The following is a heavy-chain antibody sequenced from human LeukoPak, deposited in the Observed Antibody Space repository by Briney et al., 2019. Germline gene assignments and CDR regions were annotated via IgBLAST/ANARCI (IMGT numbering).Heavy chain of an antibody. CDR3: ARGWNMVEGHDAFDI. D-gene: IGHD1/OR15-1a*01. V-gene: IGHV1-46*01. Sequence: GASVKVSCKPSGYTFTRSYMHWVRQAPGQGLEWMGVINPSGDSTRYAQKFQGRVTMARDTSTRTLYMDLRSLRPEDTAVYYCARGWNMVEGHDAFDIWGQGTMVTVSS. CDR1: GYTFTRSY. CDR2: INPSGDST. J-gene: IGHJ3*02.